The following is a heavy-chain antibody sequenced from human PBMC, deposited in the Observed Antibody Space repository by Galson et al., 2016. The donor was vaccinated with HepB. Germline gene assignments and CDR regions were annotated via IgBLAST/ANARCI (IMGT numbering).Heavy chain of an antibody. Sequence: SLRLSCAVSGLTFTSYAMSWVRQAPGKGLEWVSTISGSGAYRHYAISVKGRFTISRDNSKNTLYLQMSSLRADDTAVYYCAKEEVRSPNRLLPTNTNWFDPWGQGTLVTVSS. D-gene: IGHD2-2*01. CDR3: AKEEVRSPNRLLPTNTNWFDP. CDR2: ISGSGAYR. CDR1: GLTFTSYA. V-gene: IGHV3-23*01. J-gene: IGHJ5*02.